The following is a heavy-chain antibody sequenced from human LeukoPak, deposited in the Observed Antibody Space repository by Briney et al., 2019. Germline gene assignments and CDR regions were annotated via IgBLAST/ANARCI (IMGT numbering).Heavy chain of an antibody. J-gene: IGHJ4*02. D-gene: IGHD2-15*01. CDR1: GFTFSSYA. CDR2: ISSNGGST. V-gene: IGHV3-64*01. Sequence: GGSLRLSCAASGFTFSSYAMHWVRQAPGKGLEYVSAISSNGGSTYYANSVKGRFTISRDNSKNTLYLQMGSLRAEDMAVYYCARDLEGSLDYRGQGTLVTVSS. CDR3: ARDLEGSLDY.